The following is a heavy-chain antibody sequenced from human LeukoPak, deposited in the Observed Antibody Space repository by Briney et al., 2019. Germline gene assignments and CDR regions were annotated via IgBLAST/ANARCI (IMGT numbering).Heavy chain of an antibody. CDR2: IYTSGST. CDR1: GASVSRGSYY. J-gene: IGHJ4*02. Sequence: SETLSLTCTVSGASVSRGSYYWNWIRQPAGKGLEWIGRIYTSGSTNYNPSLKSRVTISLDTSRNRFSLKLSSVTAADTAMYYCAGVIGNYDGRLDYWGQGTLVTVSS. V-gene: IGHV4-61*02. D-gene: IGHD1-7*01. CDR3: AGVIGNYDGRLDY.